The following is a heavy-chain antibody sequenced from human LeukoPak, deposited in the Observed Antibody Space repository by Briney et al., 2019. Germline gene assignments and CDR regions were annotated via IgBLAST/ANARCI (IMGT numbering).Heavy chain of an antibody. V-gene: IGHV3-48*01. J-gene: IGHJ4*02. CDR1: GFTVNTYD. Sequence: GYLRLSCAASGFTVNTYDMHWVRQAPGEGPEWIAYFGISGTIYYADSVRGRFTISRDNAKNSLFLQMNSLRVDDTAIYYCAGYGVYPYWGQGTPVTVSS. D-gene: IGHD4-17*01. CDR3: AGYGVYPY. CDR2: FGISGTI.